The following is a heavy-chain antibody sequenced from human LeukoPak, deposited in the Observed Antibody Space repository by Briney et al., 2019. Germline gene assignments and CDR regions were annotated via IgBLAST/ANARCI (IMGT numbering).Heavy chain of an antibody. Sequence: GGSLRLSCAASGFTFSSYWMHWVRQAPGEGLVWVSRINSDGSSTSYADSVKGRFTISRDNAKNTLYLQMNRLRAEDTAVYYCARDRPLTDYYYYGMDVWGKGTTVTVSS. D-gene: IGHD6-6*01. V-gene: IGHV3-74*01. J-gene: IGHJ6*04. CDR3: ARDRPLTDYYYYGMDV. CDR1: GFTFSSYW. CDR2: INSDGSST.